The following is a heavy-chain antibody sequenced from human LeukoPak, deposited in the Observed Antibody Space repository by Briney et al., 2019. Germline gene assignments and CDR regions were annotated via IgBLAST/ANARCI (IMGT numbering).Heavy chain of an antibody. V-gene: IGHV5-10-1*01. Sequence: GESLKISCKGSGYSFTSYWINWVRLMPGKGLEWMERIDPSDSYTNYSPSFQGHVTISADKSISTAYLQWSSLKASDTAMYYCARLRWLQYAFDIWGQGTMVTVSS. CDR1: GYSFTSYW. J-gene: IGHJ3*02. D-gene: IGHD5-24*01. CDR3: ARLRWLQYAFDI. CDR2: IDPSDSYT.